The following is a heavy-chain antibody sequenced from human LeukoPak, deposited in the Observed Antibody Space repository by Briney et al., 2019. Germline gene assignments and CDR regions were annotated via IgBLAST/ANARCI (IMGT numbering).Heavy chain of an antibody. CDR2: IYTSGGT. V-gene: IGHV4-4*09. D-gene: IGHD6-6*01. CDR3: ARLTRLSTSPDRYYLDY. Sequence: SETLSLTCTVSGDSISSYYWSWLRQPPGKGLEWIGYIYTSGGTNYIPSLKGRVTISIDTSKNQFSLKLGSVTAAGSAVYYCARLTRLSTSPDRYYLDYWGQGTLVTVSS. CDR1: GDSISSYY. J-gene: IGHJ4*02.